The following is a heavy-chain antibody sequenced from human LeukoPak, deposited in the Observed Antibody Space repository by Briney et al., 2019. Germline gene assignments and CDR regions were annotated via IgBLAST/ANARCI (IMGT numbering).Heavy chain of an antibody. J-gene: IGHJ4*02. CDR1: GFTVSSNY. D-gene: IGHD3-22*01. CDR3: ARDGSGYYDSSGYLDY. Sequence: GGSLRLSCAASGFTVSSNYMSWVRQAPGKGLEWVSSISSSSSYIYYADSVKGRFTISRDNAKNSLYLQMNSLRAEDTAVYYCARDGSGYYDSSGYLDYWGQGTLVTVSS. CDR2: ISSSSSYI. V-gene: IGHV3-21*01.